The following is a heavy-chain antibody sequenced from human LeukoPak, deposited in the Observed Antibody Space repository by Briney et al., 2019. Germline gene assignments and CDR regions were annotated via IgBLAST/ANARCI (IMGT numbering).Heavy chain of an antibody. CDR2: INPNSGGT. CDR1: GYTFTGYY. CDR3: ASTDRYSSSSEIFDY. J-gene: IGHJ4*02. D-gene: IGHD6-6*01. V-gene: IGHV1-2*06. Sequence: GASVKVSCKASGYTFTGYYMHWVRQAPGQGREWMGRINPNSGGTNYAQKFQGRVTMTRDTSISTAYMELSRLRSDDTAVYYCASTDRYSSSSEIFDYWGQGTLVTVSS.